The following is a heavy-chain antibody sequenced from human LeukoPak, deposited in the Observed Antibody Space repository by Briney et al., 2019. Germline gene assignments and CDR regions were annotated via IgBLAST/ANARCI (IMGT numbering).Heavy chain of an antibody. CDR1: GGSISSSNW. CDR2: IYHSGST. V-gene: IGHV4-4*02. J-gene: IGHJ4*02. CDR3: ARVPWCSSRGPGLCYFDY. Sequence: PSETLSLTCAVSGGSISSSNWWSWVRQPPGKGLEWIGEIYHSGSTNYNPSLKSRVTISVDTSKNQFSLKLSSVTAADTAVYYCARVPWCSSRGPGLCYFDYWGQGTLVTVSS. D-gene: IGHD6-13*01.